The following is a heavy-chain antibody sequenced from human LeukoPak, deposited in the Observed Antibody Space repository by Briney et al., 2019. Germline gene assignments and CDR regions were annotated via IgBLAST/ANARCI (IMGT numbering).Heavy chain of an antibody. Sequence: ASVKVSCKASGYAFTGYYMHWVRQAPGQGVEWMGRINPNSGGTNYAQKFQGRGTMTRDTSISTAYMELSRLRSDDTAVYYCARDGDIVGVLYYYYYYMDVWGKGTTVTVPS. CDR1: GYAFTGYY. J-gene: IGHJ6*03. CDR2: INPNSGGT. CDR3: ARDGDIVGVLYYYYYYMDV. D-gene: IGHD1-26*01. V-gene: IGHV1-2*06.